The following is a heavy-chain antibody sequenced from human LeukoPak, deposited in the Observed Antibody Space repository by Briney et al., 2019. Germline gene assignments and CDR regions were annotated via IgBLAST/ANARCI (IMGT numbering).Heavy chain of an antibody. D-gene: IGHD5-24*01. J-gene: IGHJ5*02. CDR1: GYTFTSHY. CDR2: IIPSGGGT. Sequence: ASVKVSCKASGYTFTSHYVHWVRQAPGQGLEWMGIIIPSGGGTNYAQKFQGRVTMTRDTSTSTVFMELSSLGSEDTAVYYCARASDPWLQLTWGQGTLVTVSS. V-gene: IGHV1-46*01. CDR3: ARASDPWLQLT.